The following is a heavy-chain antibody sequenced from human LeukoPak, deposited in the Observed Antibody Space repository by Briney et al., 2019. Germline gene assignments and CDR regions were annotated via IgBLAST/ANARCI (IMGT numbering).Heavy chain of an antibody. D-gene: IGHD3-22*01. J-gene: IGHJ4*02. Sequence: GRSLRLSCAASGFTISNYWMHWVHQAPGKGLVWVSRISSDGTNTNYADSVKGRFTISRDNAKNTLYLQMNSLGAEDTAVYYCARTSYDTGGYFEDWGQGTLVTVSS. CDR2: ISSDGTNT. V-gene: IGHV3-74*01. CDR3: ARTSYDTGGYFED. CDR1: GFTISNYW.